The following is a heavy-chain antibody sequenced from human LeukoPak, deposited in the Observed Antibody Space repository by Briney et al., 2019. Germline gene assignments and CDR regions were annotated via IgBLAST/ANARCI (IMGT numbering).Heavy chain of an antibody. CDR3: AKEGFVVVVGASHNYYYHMDV. J-gene: IGHJ6*03. D-gene: IGHD2-15*01. V-gene: IGHV3-23*01. Sequence: GGSLRLSCAASGFTFRNYGMNWVRQAPGKGLEWVSGISGSGGSTYYADSVKGRFTISRDNSRNTLYLQMNGLTVEDTAVYYCAKEGFVVVVGASHNYYYHMDVWGKGTTVTVSS. CDR1: GFTFRNYG. CDR2: ISGSGGST.